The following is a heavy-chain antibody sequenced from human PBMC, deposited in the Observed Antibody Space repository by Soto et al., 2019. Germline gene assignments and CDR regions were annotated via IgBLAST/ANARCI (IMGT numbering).Heavy chain of an antibody. CDR3: ARDSPIGSTFSGYDAIDY. Sequence: QVQLVQSGAEVKKPGSSVKVSCKTSGGTFSNDIITWVRQAPGQGLEWMGRLIPLLDTANSAQKFQGRVTITADKSTGTAYMELHILRSEDTALYYCARDSPIGSTFSGYDAIDYWGQGTLVTVSS. J-gene: IGHJ4*02. D-gene: IGHD5-12*01. V-gene: IGHV1-69*08. CDR1: GGTFSNDI. CDR2: LIPLLDTA.